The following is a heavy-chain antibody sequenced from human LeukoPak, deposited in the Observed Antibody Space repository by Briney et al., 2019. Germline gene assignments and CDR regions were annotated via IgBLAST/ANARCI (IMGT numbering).Heavy chain of an antibody. D-gene: IGHD3-22*01. J-gene: IGHJ6*02. Sequence: PSQTLSLTCTVSGGSISSGDYYWSWIRQPPGKGLEWIGYIYYSGSTYYNPSLKSRVTISVDTSKNQFSLELSSVTAADTAVYYCARVSSSGYHHRVYYYYGMDVWGQGTTVTVSS. CDR2: IYYSGST. V-gene: IGHV4-30-4*01. CDR3: ARVSSSGYHHRVYYYYGMDV. CDR1: GGSISSGDYY.